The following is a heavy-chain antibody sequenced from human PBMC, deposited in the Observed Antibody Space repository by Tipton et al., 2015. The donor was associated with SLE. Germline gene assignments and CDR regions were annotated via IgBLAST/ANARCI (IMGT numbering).Heavy chain of an antibody. D-gene: IGHD6-6*01. V-gene: IGHV3-23*01. CDR2: IGGSGGSS. J-gene: IGHJ3*02. CDR1: GISFSTYG. Sequence: SLRLSCAASGISFSTYGMTWVRQAPGQGLEWISLIGGSGGSSYYADSVKGRFSISRDNAKNTLYLQMNSLRAEDTATYYCTTYTSSTVAFDIWGQGTLVTVSS. CDR3: TTYTSSTVAFDI.